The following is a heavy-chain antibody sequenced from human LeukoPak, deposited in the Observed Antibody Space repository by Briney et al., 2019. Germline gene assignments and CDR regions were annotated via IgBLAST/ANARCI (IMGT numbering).Heavy chain of an antibody. Sequence: SETLSLTCAVYGGSFSGYYWSWIRQPPGKGLEWIGEINHSGSTNYNPSLKSRVTISVDTSKNQFSLKLSSVTAADTAVYYCASEVLQAFDIWGQGTMVTVSS. J-gene: IGHJ3*02. V-gene: IGHV4-34*01. CDR1: GGSFSGYY. CDR3: ASEVLQAFDI. D-gene: IGHD5/OR15-5a*01. CDR2: INHSGST.